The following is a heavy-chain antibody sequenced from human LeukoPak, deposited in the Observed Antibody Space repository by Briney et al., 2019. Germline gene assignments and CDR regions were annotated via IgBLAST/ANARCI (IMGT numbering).Heavy chain of an antibody. D-gene: IGHD2-2*01. Sequence: ASVKVSCKASGYTFTSYGISWVRQAPGQGLEWMEWISAYNGNTNYAQKLQGRVTMTTDTSTSTAYMELRSLRSDDTAVYYCARGFIVVVPAAMDYWGQGTLVTVSS. V-gene: IGHV1-18*01. J-gene: IGHJ4*02. CDR2: ISAYNGNT. CDR1: GYTFTSYG. CDR3: ARGFIVVVPAAMDY.